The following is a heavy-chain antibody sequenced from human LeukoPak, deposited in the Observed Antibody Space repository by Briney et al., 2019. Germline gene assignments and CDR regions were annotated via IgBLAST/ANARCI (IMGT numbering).Heavy chain of an antibody. Sequence: GGSLRLSCAASGFTFSSYAMSWVRQAPGKGLEWVARITASGTENYAAPVKARFTASRDDSKTTVYLQMRSLTTDDTAVYYCTTAPTRTWLPYFGYWGQGTVVTVSS. J-gene: IGHJ4*02. CDR2: ITASGTE. CDR3: TTAPTRTWLPYFGY. CDR1: GFTFSSYA. D-gene: IGHD5-24*01. V-gene: IGHV3-15*01.